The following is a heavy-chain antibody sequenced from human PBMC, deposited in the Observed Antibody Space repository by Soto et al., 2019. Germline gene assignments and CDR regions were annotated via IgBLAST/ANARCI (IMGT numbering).Heavy chain of an antibody. D-gene: IGHD3-3*01. CDR2: IYFTGTT. Sequence: SETLSLTCSVSGVSIRSNYWTWIRQSPGKGLEWIGYIYFTGTTNYNPSLKSRVSISLDTSKNQMSLKSNSMTAADTAVYYCARGDGYYDLWSGYFDPWGQGAPVTVSS. J-gene: IGHJ5*02. V-gene: IGHV4-59*01. CDR1: GVSIRSNY. CDR3: ARGDGYYDLWSGYFDP.